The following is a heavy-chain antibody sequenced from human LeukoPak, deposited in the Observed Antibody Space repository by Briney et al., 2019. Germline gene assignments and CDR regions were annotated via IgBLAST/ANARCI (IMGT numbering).Heavy chain of an antibody. Sequence: PGGSLRLSCAASGFTFSTYWMHWVRQAPGKGLVWVSRINGDGSSTSYADSVKGRFTVSRDNSKNTLYLQMKSLRAEDTAVYYCAKGGGYEAQYYYYYLDVWGKGTTVTISS. J-gene: IGHJ6*03. CDR2: INGDGSST. D-gene: IGHD5-12*01. CDR1: GFTFSTYW. V-gene: IGHV3-74*01. CDR3: AKGGGYEAQYYYYYLDV.